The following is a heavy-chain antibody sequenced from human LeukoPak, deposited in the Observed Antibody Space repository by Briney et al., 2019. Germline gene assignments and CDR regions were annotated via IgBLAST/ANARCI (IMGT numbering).Heavy chain of an antibody. CDR2: ISAYNGNT. J-gene: IGHJ6*02. Sequence: GASVKVSCKASGYTFTSYGIIWVRQAPGQGLEWMGWISAYNGNTNYAQKLQGRVTMTTDTSTSTAYMELRSLRSDDTAVYYCARDLSGYDWLLYYGMDVWGQGTTVTVSS. CDR1: GYTFTSYG. CDR3: ARDLSGYDWLLYYGMDV. V-gene: IGHV1-18*01. D-gene: IGHD5-12*01.